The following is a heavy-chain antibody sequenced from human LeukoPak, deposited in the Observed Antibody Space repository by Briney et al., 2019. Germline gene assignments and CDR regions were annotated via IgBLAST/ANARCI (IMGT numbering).Heavy chain of an antibody. J-gene: IGHJ4*02. CDR3: VRGAYSSSWLNFDY. CDR1: GFTFSSNG. CDR2: IQYDGSKK. Sequence: GGSLRLSCVASGFTFSSNGMHWVRQAPGKGLEWVTFIQYDGSKKYYADSVKGRFTISRDNSKNTLYLQMNSLRAEDTAVYYCVRGAYSSSWLNFDYWGQGTLVTVSS. V-gene: IGHV3-30*02. D-gene: IGHD6-13*01.